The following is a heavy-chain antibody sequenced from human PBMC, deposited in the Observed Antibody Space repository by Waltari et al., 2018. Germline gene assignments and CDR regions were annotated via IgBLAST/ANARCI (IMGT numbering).Heavy chain of an antibody. J-gene: IGHJ6*02. CDR3: ARKPLAPSMVRGAGYYYYYGMDV. D-gene: IGHD3-10*01. Sequence: QVQLQQWGAGLLKPSETLSLTCAVYGGSFSGYYWSWIRQPPGTGLEWIGEINHSGSTNYNPSLKSRVTISVDTSKNQFSLKLSSVTAADTAVYYCARKPLAPSMVRGAGYYYYYGMDVWGQGTTVTVSS. CDR1: GGSFSGYY. V-gene: IGHV4-34*01. CDR2: INHSGST.